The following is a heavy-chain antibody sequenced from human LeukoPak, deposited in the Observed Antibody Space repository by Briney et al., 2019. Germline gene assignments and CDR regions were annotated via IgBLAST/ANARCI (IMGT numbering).Heavy chain of an antibody. CDR1: GFTFNNAW. J-gene: IGHJ6*03. V-gene: IGHV3-15*04. D-gene: IGHD3-10*01. CDR2: IETKIDGGTT. Sequence: GGSLRLSCAASGFTFNNAWMSWVRQAPGKGLEWIGRIETKIDGGTTDYAAPVKGRFTISRDDSKNTLYLQMNSLRVEDTALYYCARVANYRPGPYYYYYMDVWGKGTTVTVSS. CDR3: ARVANYRPGPYYYYYMDV.